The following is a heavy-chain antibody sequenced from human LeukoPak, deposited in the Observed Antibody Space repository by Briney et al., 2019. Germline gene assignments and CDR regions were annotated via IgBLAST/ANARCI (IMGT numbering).Heavy chain of an antibody. CDR3: ATWVGARFDY. CDR1: GGSISSYY. D-gene: IGHD1-26*01. J-gene: IGHJ4*02. V-gene: IGHV4-59*01. CDR2: IYYSGST. Sequence: PSETLSLTCRVSGGSISSYYWSWIRQPPGKGLEWIGYIYYSGSTNYNPSLKSRVTISVDTSKNQFSLKLSSVTAADTAVYYCATWVGARFDYWGQGTLVTVSS.